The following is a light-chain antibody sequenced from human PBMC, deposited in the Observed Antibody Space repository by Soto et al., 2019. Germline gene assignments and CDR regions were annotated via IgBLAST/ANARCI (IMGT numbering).Light chain of an antibody. CDR1: SSDVGGYNY. J-gene: IGLJ1*01. CDR2: EVS. CDR3: SSYAGSNNYV. V-gene: IGLV2-8*01. Sequence: QSVLTQPPSASGSPGQSVTISCTGTSSDVGGYNYVSWYQQHPGKAPKLMIYEVSKRPSGVPDRFSGSKSGNTASLTVSGFQAEDEADYCCSSYAGSNNYVFGTGTKVTVL.